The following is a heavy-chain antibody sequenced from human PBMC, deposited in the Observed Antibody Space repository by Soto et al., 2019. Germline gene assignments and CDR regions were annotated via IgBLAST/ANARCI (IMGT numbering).Heavy chain of an antibody. D-gene: IGHD3-10*01. CDR2: ISNSGGST. CDR1: GFTFSSYA. V-gene: IGHV3-23*01. J-gene: IGHJ4*02. Sequence: PGGSLRLSCAASGFTFSSYAMSWVRQAPGKGLEWVSGISNSGGSTYYADSVKGRFTISRDNSKNTLYLQMNSLRAEDTAVYYCAKDMVRGVLILYYFDYWGQGTLVTVSS. CDR3: AKDMVRGVLILYYFDY.